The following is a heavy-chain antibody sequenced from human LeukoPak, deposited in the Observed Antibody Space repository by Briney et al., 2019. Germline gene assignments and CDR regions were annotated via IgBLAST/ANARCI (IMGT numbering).Heavy chain of an antibody. CDR2: IYQSGST. J-gene: IGHJ4*02. D-gene: IGHD7-27*01. V-gene: IGHV4-30-2*01. CDR1: GGSISSGGYS. Sequence: SQTLSLTCAVSGGSISSGGYSWSWIRQPPGKGLEWIGYIYQSGSTYYNPSLKSRVTISVDRSKNQFSLKLSSVTAADTAVYYCASSGESSGFDYWGQGTLVTVSS. CDR3: ASSGESSGFDY.